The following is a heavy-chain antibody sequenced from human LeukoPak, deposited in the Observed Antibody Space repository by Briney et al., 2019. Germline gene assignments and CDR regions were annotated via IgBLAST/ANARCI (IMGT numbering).Heavy chain of an antibody. CDR3: ARDAPVGAHFASYYFDY. J-gene: IGHJ4*02. V-gene: IGHV1-2*02. Sequence: ASVTVSCKASGYTFTGYYMHWVRQAPGQGLEWMGWINPNSGGTNYAQKFQGRVTMTRDTSTSTVYMELSSLRSEDTAVYYCARDAPVGAHFASYYFDYWGQGTLVTVSS. D-gene: IGHD1-26*01. CDR1: GYTFTGYY. CDR2: INPNSGGT.